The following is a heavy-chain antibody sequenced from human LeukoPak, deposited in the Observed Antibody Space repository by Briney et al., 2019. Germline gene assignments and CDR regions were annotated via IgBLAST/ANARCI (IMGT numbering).Heavy chain of an antibody. J-gene: IGHJ3*02. CDR1: GSTFTNYS. V-gene: IGHV3-21*01. CDR2: ISGSSVYR. Sequence: GGSLRLSCAATGSTFTNYSIHWVREAPGKGLEWVSCISGSSVYRYYADSVKGRFTISRDNAKNSLYLQMNSLRAEDTAVYYCARVSVAGSVIDAFDMWGQGTMVTVSS. D-gene: IGHD6-19*01. CDR3: ARVSVAGSVIDAFDM.